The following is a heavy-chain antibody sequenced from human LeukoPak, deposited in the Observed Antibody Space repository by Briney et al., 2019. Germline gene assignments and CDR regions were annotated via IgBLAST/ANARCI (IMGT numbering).Heavy chain of an antibody. Sequence: GGSLRLSCAASGFTFSSYWMSWVRQAPGKGLEWVANIKQDGSEKYYADSVKGRFTISRDNAKNSLYLQMNSLRAEDTAVYYCARVSPLGYLDYWGQGTLVTVSS. CDR3: ARVSPLGYLDY. J-gene: IGHJ4*02. D-gene: IGHD7-27*01. CDR1: GFTFSSYW. CDR2: IKQDGSEK. V-gene: IGHV3-7*01.